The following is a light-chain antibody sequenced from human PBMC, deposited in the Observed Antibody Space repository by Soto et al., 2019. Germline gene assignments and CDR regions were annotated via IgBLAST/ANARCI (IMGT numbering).Light chain of an antibody. CDR2: EGS. Sequence: QSALTQPASVSGSPGQSITISCTGTSSDVGSYNLVSWYQQHPGKAPKLMIYEGSKRPSGVSNRFSGSKSGNTASLTSSGLQAEDEADYYGCSYAGTDVVFGGGTKLAVL. V-gene: IGLV2-23*01. J-gene: IGLJ2*01. CDR3: CSYAGTDVV. CDR1: SSDVGSYNL.